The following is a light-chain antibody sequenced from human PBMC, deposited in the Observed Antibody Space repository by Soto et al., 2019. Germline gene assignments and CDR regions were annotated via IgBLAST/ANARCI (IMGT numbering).Light chain of an antibody. J-gene: IGKJ1*01. Sequence: DIQMTQSPSTLSGSVGDRVTITSRASQTISRWLAWYQQKPGKAPKLLIYKASTLKSGVPSRFSGSGSGTEFTLTISSLQSEDFAVYYCQQYNNWPPTWTFGQGTKVDIK. CDR2: KAS. CDR3: QQYNNWPPTWT. CDR1: QTISRW. V-gene: IGKV1-5*03.